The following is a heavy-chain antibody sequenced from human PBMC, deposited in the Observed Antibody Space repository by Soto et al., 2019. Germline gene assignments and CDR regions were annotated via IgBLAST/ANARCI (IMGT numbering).Heavy chain of an antibody. CDR3: ARSLAHYGDYRDYYYYMDV. V-gene: IGHV4-59*08. Sequence: SETLSLTCTVSGGSISSYYWSWIRQPPGKGLEWIGYIYYSGSTNYNPSLKSRVTISVDTSKNQFSLKLSSVTAADTAVYYCARSLAHYGDYRDYYYYMDVWGKGTTVTVSS. D-gene: IGHD4-17*01. J-gene: IGHJ6*03. CDR1: GGSISSYY. CDR2: IYYSGST.